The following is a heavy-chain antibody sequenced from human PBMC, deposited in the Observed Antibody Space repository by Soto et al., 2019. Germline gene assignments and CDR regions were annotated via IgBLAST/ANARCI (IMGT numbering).Heavy chain of an antibody. J-gene: IGHJ4*02. Sequence: QVKLQESGPGLVKPSQTLSLTCNVSGGSIGSGGFYWNWIRQHPGKGLEWIGSIYYSGSTFYNPSPXSXXTMSVDTSKNQFSLKLTSLTAADTAVYYCARGQAAAGLFDYWGQGTLVPVSS. V-gene: IGHV4-31*03. CDR1: GGSIGSGGFY. CDR3: ARGQAAAGLFDY. CDR2: IYYSGST. D-gene: IGHD6-13*01.